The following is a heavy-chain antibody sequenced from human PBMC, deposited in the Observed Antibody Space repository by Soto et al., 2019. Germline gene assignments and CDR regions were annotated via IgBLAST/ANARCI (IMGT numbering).Heavy chain of an antibody. CDR1: GFTFRWFG. CDR2: ISNDGSNE. Sequence: PGGSLRLSCAGSGFTFRWFGMNWVRQAPGKGLEWVARISNDGSNEYYVDSVKGRFTISRDNSKNTLYLQMDSLRAEDTAVYYCAKGPTIFGAVITYSFYYGLDVWGQGITVTVSS. CDR3: AKGPTIFGAVITYSFYYGLDV. V-gene: IGHV3-30*18. D-gene: IGHD3-3*01. J-gene: IGHJ6*02.